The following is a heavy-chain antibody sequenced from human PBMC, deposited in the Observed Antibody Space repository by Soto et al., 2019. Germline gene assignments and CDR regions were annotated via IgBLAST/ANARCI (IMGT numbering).Heavy chain of an antibody. J-gene: IGHJ4*02. V-gene: IGHV1-18*01. CDR3: ARDWFGVDY. CDR2: ISAYNGNT. CDR1: GYTFTSYG. D-gene: IGHD3-16*01. Sequence: QVQLVQSGAEVKKPGASVKVSCKASGYTFTSYGISWVRQAPGQGLEWMGWISAYNGNTNYAQRLQGRVTMTTDTPTSTASMELRSLRSGDTAEYSSARDWFGVDYWGQGTLVTVSS.